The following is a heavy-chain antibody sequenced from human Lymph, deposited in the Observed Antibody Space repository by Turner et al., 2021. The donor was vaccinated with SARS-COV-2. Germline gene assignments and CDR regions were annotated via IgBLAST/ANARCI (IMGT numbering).Heavy chain of an antibody. Sequence: QVQLQQWGAGLLKPSETLSLTCAVYGGSFSGYYWSWIRQPPGKGLEWIGEINHSGSTKYNPSLKSRVTISVDTSKNQFSLKLSSVTAADTAVYYCARGGVDTAMVRYYYYGMDVWGQGTTVTVSS. D-gene: IGHD5-18*01. V-gene: IGHV4-34*01. J-gene: IGHJ6*02. CDR1: GGSFSGYY. CDR3: ARGGVDTAMVRYYYYGMDV. CDR2: INHSGST.